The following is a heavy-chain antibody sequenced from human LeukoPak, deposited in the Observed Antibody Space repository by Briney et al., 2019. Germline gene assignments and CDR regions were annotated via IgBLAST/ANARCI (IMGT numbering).Heavy chain of an antibody. CDR2: IPYDGSNK. V-gene: IGHV3-30*18. Sequence: GRSLRLSCAASGFTFSSYGMHWVRQAPGKGLEWVAVIPYDGSNKYYADSVKGRFTISRDNSKNTLYLQMNSLRAEDTAVYYCAEENSYGPFQVSSHYYYGMDVWGQGTTVTVSS. CDR3: AEENSYGPFQVSSHYYYGMDV. D-gene: IGHD5-18*01. CDR1: GFTFSSYG. J-gene: IGHJ6*02.